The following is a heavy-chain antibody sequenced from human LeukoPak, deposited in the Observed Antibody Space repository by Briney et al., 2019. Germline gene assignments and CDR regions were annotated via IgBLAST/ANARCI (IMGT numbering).Heavy chain of an antibody. D-gene: IGHD6-13*01. CDR2: INPNSGGT. V-gene: IGHV1-2*02. CDR1: GYTFTGYY. Sequence: ASVKVSCKASGYTFTGYYMHWVRQAPGQGLEWMGWINPNSGGTNYAQRFQGRVAMTRDTSISTAYMELSRLRSDDTAVYYCAREGVIAAAGTLDYWGQGTLVTVSS. CDR3: AREGVIAAAGTLDY. J-gene: IGHJ4*02.